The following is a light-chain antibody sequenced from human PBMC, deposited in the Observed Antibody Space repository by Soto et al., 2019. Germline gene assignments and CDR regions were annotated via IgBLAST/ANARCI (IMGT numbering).Light chain of an antibody. CDR2: DTS. V-gene: IGKV3-20*01. CDR3: QHYGSSRT. J-gene: IGKJ1*01. CDR1: QSVSSSY. Sequence: ETVLTQSPGTLSLSPGERATLSCRASQSVSSSYLAWYQQKLGQAPRLLIYDTSSRATGIPDRFSGSGSGTVFTLTISRLEPEDFAVYYCQHYGSSRTFGQGTKVEIK.